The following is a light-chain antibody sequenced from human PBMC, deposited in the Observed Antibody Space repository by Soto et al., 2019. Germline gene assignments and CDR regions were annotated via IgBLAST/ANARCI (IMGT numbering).Light chain of an antibody. CDR2: DTS. Sequence: EIVWTQSPATLSLSPGERATLSCRASETIRGLLTWYQQRPCQPPRLLIYDTSNRATGIPARFSGSGSGTDFTLTISSLEPEDFAVYYGQQRSNWPPITVGQGTRLEIK. CDR3: QQRSNWPPIT. CDR1: ETIRGL. J-gene: IGKJ5*01. V-gene: IGKV3-11*01.